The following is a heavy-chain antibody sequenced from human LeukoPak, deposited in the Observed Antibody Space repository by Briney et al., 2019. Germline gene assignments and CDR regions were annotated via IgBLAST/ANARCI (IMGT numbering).Heavy chain of an antibody. D-gene: IGHD2-2*01. CDR1: GASISSGGYY. Sequence: KTSETLSLTCTVSGASISSGGYYWSWIRQHPGKGLEWIGYISYSGSPYYNPSLKSRVTISVDTSRNQFSLKLSSVTAADTAVYYCARGPHCSSTSCYSEYFHHWGQSTLVTVSP. CDR3: ARGPHCSSTSCYSEYFHH. CDR2: ISYSGSP. V-gene: IGHV4-31*03. J-gene: IGHJ1*01.